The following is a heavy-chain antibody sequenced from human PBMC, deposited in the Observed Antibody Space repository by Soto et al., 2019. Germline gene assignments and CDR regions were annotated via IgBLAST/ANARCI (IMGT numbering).Heavy chain of an antibody. CDR2: IIPVHGTT. D-gene: IGHD5-12*01. CDR3: ELDRSEMATMTGGCDI. V-gene: IGHV1-69*11. J-gene: IGHJ3*02. Sequence: QVQLVQSGAEVKKPGSSVKVSCKASGGTFGTHAISWVRQAPGQGLQWVGGIIPVHGTTHYAKIFNGRVTSHAEESRTTANMELTSLRFEDTAVYYWELDRSEMATMTGGCDIWCQGTTVTVSS. CDR1: GGTFGTHA.